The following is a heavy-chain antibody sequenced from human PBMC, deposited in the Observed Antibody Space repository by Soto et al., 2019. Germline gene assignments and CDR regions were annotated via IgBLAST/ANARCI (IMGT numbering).Heavy chain of an antibody. CDR1: GGSISSYY. J-gene: IGHJ5*02. D-gene: IGHD3-9*01. CDR2: IYYSGST. Sequence: PSETLSLTCTVSGGSISSYYWSWIRQPPGKGLEWIGYIYYSGSTNYNPSLKSRVTISEDTSKNQFSLKLSSVTAADTAVYYCARSVDYDILTGGKSNWFDPWGQGTLVTVSS. CDR3: ARSVDYDILTGGKSNWFDP. V-gene: IGHV4-59*08.